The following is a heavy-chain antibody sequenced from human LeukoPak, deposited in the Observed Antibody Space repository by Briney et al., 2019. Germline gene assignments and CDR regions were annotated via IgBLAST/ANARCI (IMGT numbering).Heavy chain of an antibody. Sequence: ASVKVSCKASGYTFTGYYMHWVRHAPGQGREWMGWINPNSGGTNYAQKFQGRVTMTRDTSINTAYMELSRLRSDDTAVYYCARGTIWYGEYAFDIWGQGTMVTVSS. J-gene: IGHJ3*02. CDR2: INPNSGGT. V-gene: IGHV1-2*02. CDR1: GYTFTGYY. CDR3: ARGTIWYGEYAFDI. D-gene: IGHD3-10*01.